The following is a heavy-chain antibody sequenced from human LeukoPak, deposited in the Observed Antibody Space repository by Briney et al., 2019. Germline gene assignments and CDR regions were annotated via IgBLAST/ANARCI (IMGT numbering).Heavy chain of an antibody. CDR2: ISSSSSYI. D-gene: IGHD5-24*01. CDR3: ARYLDGYNYYFDY. CDR1: GFTFSSYS. V-gene: IGHV3-21*01. J-gene: IGHJ4*02. Sequence: GGSLRLSCAASGFTFSSYSMNWVRQAPGKGLEWVSSISSSSSYIYYADSVKGRFTISRDNAKNSLYLQMNRLRAEDTAVYYCARYLDGYNYYFDYWGQGTLVTVSS.